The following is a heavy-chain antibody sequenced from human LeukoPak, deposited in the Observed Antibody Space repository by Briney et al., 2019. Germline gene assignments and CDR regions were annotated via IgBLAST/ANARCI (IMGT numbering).Heavy chain of an antibody. D-gene: IGHD6-13*01. V-gene: IGHV3-43*02. CDR2: ISGDVDST. CDR1: GFTSDDYA. Sequence: PGGSLRLSCAASGFTSDDYAMHWVRQAPGKGLGWVSLISGDVDSTYYADSVKGRFTISRDTSKNSLYLQMNSLRTEDTAIYYCAKSGYSSSWYYYYYGMDVWGQGTTVTVSS. J-gene: IGHJ6*02. CDR3: AKSGYSSSWYYYYYGMDV.